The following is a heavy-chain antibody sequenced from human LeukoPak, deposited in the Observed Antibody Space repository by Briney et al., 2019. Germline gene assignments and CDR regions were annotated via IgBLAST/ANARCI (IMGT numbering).Heavy chain of an antibody. D-gene: IGHD5/OR15-5a*01. CDR2: IWYGGSHQ. CDR1: GFPFSGSG. CDR3: ARDPTQYLRYGHFDY. V-gene: IGHV3-33*01. Sequence: PGGSLRLSCAASGFPFSGSGMHWVRQAPGKGLEWVAVIWYGGSHQYYADSVKGRFTISRDNSKNTLDLQMNSLRVEDTAVYYCARDPTQYLRYGHFDYWGQGTLVTVSS. J-gene: IGHJ4*02.